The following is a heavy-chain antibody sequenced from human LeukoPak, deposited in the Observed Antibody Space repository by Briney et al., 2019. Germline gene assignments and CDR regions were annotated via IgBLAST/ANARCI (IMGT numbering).Heavy chain of an antibody. J-gene: IGHJ6*02. CDR2: INPNSGGT. CDR1: GYTFTGYY. D-gene: IGHD3-10*01. V-gene: IGHV1-2*02. Sequence: GASVKVSCKASGYTFTGYYMHWVRQAPGQGLEWMGWINPNSGGTNYAQKFQGRVTMTRDTSISTAYMELSRLRSEDTAVYYCASSWFGAYYYYGMDVWGQGTTVTVSS. CDR3: ASSWFGAYYYYGMDV.